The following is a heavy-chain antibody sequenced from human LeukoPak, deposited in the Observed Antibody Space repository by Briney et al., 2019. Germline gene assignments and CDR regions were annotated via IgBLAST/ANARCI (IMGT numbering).Heavy chain of an antibody. Sequence: ASVKVSCKASGYTFTSYDINRVRQATGQGLEWMGWMNPNSGNTGYAQKFQGRVTMTRNTSISTAYMELSSLRSEDTAVYYCASRHSSSWYWDYYYGMDVWGQGTTVTVSS. CDR1: GYTFTSYD. CDR2: MNPNSGNT. J-gene: IGHJ6*02. V-gene: IGHV1-8*01. D-gene: IGHD6-13*01. CDR3: ASRHSSSWYWDYYYGMDV.